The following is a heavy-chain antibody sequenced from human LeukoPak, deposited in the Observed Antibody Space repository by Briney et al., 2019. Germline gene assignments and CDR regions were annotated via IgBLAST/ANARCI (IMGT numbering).Heavy chain of an antibody. Sequence: GRSLRLSCAASGFTFSNYAMHWVRQAPGKGLEWVAIISYDGSNKYYADSVKGRFTISRDNSKNTLYLQMNSLRAEDTAVYYCAKPLRYFGGWGQGTLVTVSS. CDR1: GFTFSNYA. J-gene: IGHJ4*02. CDR2: ISYDGSNK. CDR3: AKPLRYFGG. V-gene: IGHV3-30*04. D-gene: IGHD3-9*01.